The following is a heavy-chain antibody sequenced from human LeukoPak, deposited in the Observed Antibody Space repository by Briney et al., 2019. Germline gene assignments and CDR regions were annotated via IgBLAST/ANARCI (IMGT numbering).Heavy chain of an antibody. V-gene: IGHV4-61*02. D-gene: IGHD3-22*01. J-gene: IGHJ4*02. CDR1: GASISSESYY. CDR3: ARHRYYYDSSGYPMGNYFDY. CDR2: VSPSGST. Sequence: SQTLSLTCIVSGASISSESYYWSWIRQSAGKGLEWIGRVSPSGSTTYNPSLKSRVTISVDTSKNQFSLKLSSVTAADTAVYYCARHRYYYDSSGYPMGNYFDYWGQGTLVTVSS.